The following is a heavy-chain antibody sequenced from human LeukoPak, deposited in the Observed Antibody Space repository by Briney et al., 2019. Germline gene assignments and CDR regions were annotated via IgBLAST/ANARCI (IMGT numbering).Heavy chain of an antibody. CDR3: ARLDPLEGNFDS. V-gene: IGHV4-38-2*02. CDR1: GYSISSGYY. J-gene: IGHJ4*02. D-gene: IGHD1-1*01. Sequence: SETLSLTCTVSGYSISSGYYWGWIRQPPGKGLEWIGSIYHSGSTYYNPSLKSRVTISVDTSKNQFSLKLSSVTAADTAVYYCARLDPLEGNFDSWGQGTLVTVSS. CDR2: IYHSGST.